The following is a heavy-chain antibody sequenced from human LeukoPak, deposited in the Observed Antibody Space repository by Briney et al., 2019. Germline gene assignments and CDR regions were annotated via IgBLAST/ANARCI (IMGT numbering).Heavy chain of an antibody. CDR3: ARVRRSRLAELDY. CDR1: GYSISGGYY. V-gene: IGHV4-38-2*02. Sequence: PSETLSLTCTVSGYSISGGYYWGWIRQPPVQGLEWIGTIYHSGNTYYNPSLKSRVTISIDTSKNQFSLKLRSVTATDTAVYYCARVRRSRLAELDYWGQGTLVTVSS. D-gene: IGHD3-16*01. J-gene: IGHJ4*02. CDR2: IYHSGNT.